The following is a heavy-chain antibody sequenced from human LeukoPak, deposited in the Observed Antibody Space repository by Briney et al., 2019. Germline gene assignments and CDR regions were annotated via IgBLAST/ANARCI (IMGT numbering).Heavy chain of an antibody. J-gene: IGHJ3*02. D-gene: IGHD3-16*02. CDR3: ARDGVWGSYRPGAFDI. CDR1: GGPLNSYY. CDR2: IYYSGST. Sequence: PSETLSLTCTVSGGPLNSYYGSWIRHPPGKGLEWIGYIYYSGSTNYNPSLKSRVTISVDTSKNQFSLKLSSVTAADTAVYYCARDGVWGSYRPGAFDIWGQGTMVTVSS. V-gene: IGHV4-59*01.